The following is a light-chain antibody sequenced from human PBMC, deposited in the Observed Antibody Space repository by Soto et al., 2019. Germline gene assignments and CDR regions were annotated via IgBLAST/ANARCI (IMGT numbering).Light chain of an antibody. V-gene: IGKV1-9*01. CDR2: AAS. CDR1: QDISTH. J-gene: IGKJ1*01. Sequence: PFTQPPSSLSASVGARVTISCRASQDISTHLAWFAQKPGRAPPLLIYAASTLHSGVPSRFSGSGSGTDFTITINRLEPEDGAVYECQQYVSSPPTFGQGTKVDIK. CDR3: QQYVSSPPT.